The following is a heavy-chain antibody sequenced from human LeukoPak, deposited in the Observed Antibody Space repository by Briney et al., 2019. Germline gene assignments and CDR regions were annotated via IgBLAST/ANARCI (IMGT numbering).Heavy chain of an antibody. J-gene: IGHJ4*02. CDR2: IYYSGTT. CDR1: GGSISSSSYY. Sequence: SETLSLTCTVSGGSISSSSYYWGWIRQPPGKGLEWIGSIYYSGTTYYNPSLKSRVTISIDTSTNQFSLKLNSVTAAGTAVYYCASLQNIVGATPLPDYWGQGTLVTVSS. V-gene: IGHV4-39*07. CDR3: ASLQNIVGATPLPDY. D-gene: IGHD1-26*01.